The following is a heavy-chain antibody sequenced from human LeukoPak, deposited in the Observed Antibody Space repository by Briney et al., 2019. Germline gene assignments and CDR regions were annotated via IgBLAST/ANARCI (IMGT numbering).Heavy chain of an antibody. CDR3: AKDEFVASDFTGAFDI. J-gene: IGHJ3*02. V-gene: IGHV3-9*03. CDR2: ISWNSGSI. CDR1: GFTFDDYA. D-gene: IGHD2-8*02. Sequence: SLRLSCAASGFTFDDYAMHWVRQAPGKGLEWVSGISWNSGSIGYADSVKGRFTISRGNAKNSLYLQMNSLRAEDMALYYCAKDEFVASDFTGAFDIWGQGTMVTVSS.